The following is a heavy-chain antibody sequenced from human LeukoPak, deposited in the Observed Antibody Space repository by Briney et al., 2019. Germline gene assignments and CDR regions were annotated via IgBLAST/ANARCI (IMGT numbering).Heavy chain of an antibody. CDR1: GGSFSGYY. CDR2: INHSGST. J-gene: IGHJ4*02. D-gene: IGHD2-2*01. V-gene: IGHV4-34*01. Sequence: SETLSLTCAVYGGSFSGYYWSWIRQPPGQGLEWIGEINHSGSTNYNPSLKSRVTISVDTSKNQLSLKLTSVTAADTAVYYCARIGGSTTWYPFDYWGQGTLVTVSS. CDR3: ARIGGSTTWYPFDY.